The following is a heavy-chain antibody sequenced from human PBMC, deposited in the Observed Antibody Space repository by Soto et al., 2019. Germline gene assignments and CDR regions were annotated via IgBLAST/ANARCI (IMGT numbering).Heavy chain of an antibody. Sequence: GGSLSLSCAASGFTFSSYAMSWVRQAPGKGLEWVSAISGSGGSTYYADSVKGRFTISRDNSKNTLYLQMNSLRAEDTAVYYCAVPYGDYVPAPIYYYYGMDVWGQGTTVTVSS. V-gene: IGHV3-23*01. CDR1: GFTFSSYA. J-gene: IGHJ6*02. CDR3: AVPYGDYVPAPIYYYYGMDV. D-gene: IGHD4-17*01. CDR2: ISGSGGST.